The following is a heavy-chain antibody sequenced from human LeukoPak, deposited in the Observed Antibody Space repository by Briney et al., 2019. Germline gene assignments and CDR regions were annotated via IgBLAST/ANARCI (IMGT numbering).Heavy chain of an antibody. V-gene: IGHV3-30*04. D-gene: IGHD2-15*01. CDR1: GFTFSSYA. CDR2: ISYDGSNK. Sequence: GRSLRLPCAASGFTFSSYAMHWVREAPGKGLEWVAVISYDGSNKYYADSVKGRFTISRDNSKNTLYLQMNSLRAEDTAVYYCARDRAVVVAALYYYYYGMDVWGKGTTVTVSS. CDR3: ARDRAVVVAALYYYYYGMDV. J-gene: IGHJ6*04.